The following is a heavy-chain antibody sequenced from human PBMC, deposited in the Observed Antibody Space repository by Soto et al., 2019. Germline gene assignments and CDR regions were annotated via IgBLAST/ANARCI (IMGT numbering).Heavy chain of an antibody. CDR2: ISYDGSNK. D-gene: IGHD6-19*01. Sequence: QVQLVESGGGVVQPGRSLRLSCAASGFTCSSYGMHWVRQAPGKGLEWVAVISYDGSNKYYADSVKGRFTISRDNSKNTLYVQMNSLRAEDTAVYYCAKDEKQWLIDYWGQGTLVTVSS. J-gene: IGHJ4*02. CDR1: GFTCSSYG. CDR3: AKDEKQWLIDY. V-gene: IGHV3-30*18.